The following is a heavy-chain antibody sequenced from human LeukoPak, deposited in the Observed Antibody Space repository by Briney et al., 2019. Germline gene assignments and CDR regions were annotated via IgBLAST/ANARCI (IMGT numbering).Heavy chain of an antibody. D-gene: IGHD3-10*01. J-gene: IGHJ4*02. V-gene: IGHV3-7*01. Sequence: GGSLRLSCAASGLTFRTHWMNWVRQAPGKGLEWVANIKPDGSETYYVDSVKGRFTVTRDNARSSLHLQMDSLRGEDTAVYYCLAGGGYWGQGTLVTVSS. CDR1: GLTFRTHW. CDR2: IKPDGSET. CDR3: LAGGGY.